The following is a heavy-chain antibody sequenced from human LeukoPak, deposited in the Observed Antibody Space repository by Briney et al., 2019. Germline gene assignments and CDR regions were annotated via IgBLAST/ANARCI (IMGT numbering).Heavy chain of an antibody. J-gene: IGHJ5*02. V-gene: IGHV5-51*01. D-gene: IGHD2-2*01. Sequence: REPLQIPSQSSSYISINYCTSWARHLPAKGLGWMGIIYPGNSDTPYSPSFQGQVTISADMSTSTAYLQWSSLKASDTAMYYFARALRDCSSTSCYGSNWFDRWGQGTLVTVSS. CDR3: ARALRDCSSTSCYGSNWFDR. CDR2: IYPGNSDT. CDR1: SYISINYC.